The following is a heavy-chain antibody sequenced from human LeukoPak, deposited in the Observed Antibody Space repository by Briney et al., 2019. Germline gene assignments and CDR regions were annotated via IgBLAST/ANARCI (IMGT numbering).Heavy chain of an antibody. D-gene: IGHD1-26*01. J-gene: IGHJ4*02. CDR3: TSGGHVDY. Sequence: GGSLRLSCAASGFTFSSHGMNWVRQAPGKGLEWVSGISPSGGITYYTDSVKGRFTISRDNAKNSLYLQMNNLRADDTAVYYCTSGGHVDYWGQGTLVTVSS. V-gene: IGHV3-23*01. CDR1: GFTFSSHG. CDR2: ISPSGGIT.